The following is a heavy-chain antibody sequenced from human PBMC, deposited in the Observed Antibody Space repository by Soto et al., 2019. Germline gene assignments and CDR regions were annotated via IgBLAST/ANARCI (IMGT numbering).Heavy chain of an antibody. V-gene: IGHV3-53*01. Sequence: EVQVVESGGGLIQPGGSLRLSCAASGFSVSSNHMNWVRQAPGKGLEWVSIIYAGGITYYADSVKGRFTISRDNFKNTLYLQMNSLRAADTAVYYCASRDRGVRAFDIWGQGTMVTVSS. CDR3: ASRDRGVRAFDI. CDR2: IYAGGIT. J-gene: IGHJ3*02. D-gene: IGHD3-10*02. CDR1: GFSVSSNH.